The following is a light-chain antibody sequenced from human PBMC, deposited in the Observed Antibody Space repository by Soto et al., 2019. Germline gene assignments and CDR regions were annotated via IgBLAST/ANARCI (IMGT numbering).Light chain of an antibody. CDR2: DVS. J-gene: IGLJ1*01. CDR1: SSDVGGYNY. CDR3: CSYAGSFSYV. Sequence: SVLTQPRSVSGSPGQSVTISCTGTSSDVGGYNYVSWYQQHPDKAPKVMIYDVSKRPSGVPDRFFGSKSGNTASLTISGLQAEDEADYCCCSYAGSFSYVFGTGTKVTVL. V-gene: IGLV2-11*01.